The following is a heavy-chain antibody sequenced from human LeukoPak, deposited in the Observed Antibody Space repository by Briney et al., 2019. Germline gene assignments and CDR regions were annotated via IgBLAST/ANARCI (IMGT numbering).Heavy chain of an antibody. J-gene: IGHJ4*02. V-gene: IGHV4-61*02. CDR1: GGSISSGSYY. D-gene: IGHD2-2*02. CDR3: AREGPPGCSSTSCYTDY. Sequence: SQTLSLTCTVSGGSISSGSYYWSWIRQPAGKGLEWIGRIYTSGSTNHNPSLKSRVTISVDTSKNQFALKLSSVTAADTAVYYCAREGPPGCSSTSCYTDYWGQGTLVTVSS. CDR2: IYTSGST.